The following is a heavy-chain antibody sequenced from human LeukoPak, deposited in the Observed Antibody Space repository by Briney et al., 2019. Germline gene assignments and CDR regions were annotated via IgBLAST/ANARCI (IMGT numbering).Heavy chain of an antibody. CDR1: GFTVSSNY. CDR3: AMHSGVVTAMSAFDI. J-gene: IGHJ3*02. Sequence: PGGSLRLSCAASGFTVSSNYMSWVRQAPGKGLEWVSVIYSGGSTYYADSVKGRFTISRDNSKNTLYLQMNSLRAEDTAVYYCAMHSGVVTAMSAFDIRGQGTMVTVSS. V-gene: IGHV3-53*01. CDR2: IYSGGST. D-gene: IGHD2-21*02.